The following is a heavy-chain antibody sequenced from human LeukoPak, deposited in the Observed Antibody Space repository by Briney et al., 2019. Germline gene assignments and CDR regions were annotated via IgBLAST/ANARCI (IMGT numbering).Heavy chain of an antibody. CDR3: ARVITGTTYNY. CDR1: GGTFSSYA. CDR2: IIPILGIA. J-gene: IGHJ4*02. D-gene: IGHD1-7*01. V-gene: IGHV1-69*04. Sequence: SVKASCKASGGTFSSYAISWVRQAPGQGLEWMGRIIPILGIANYAQKFQGRVTITADKSTSTAYMELSSLRSEDTAVYYCARVITGTTYNYWGQGTLVTVSS.